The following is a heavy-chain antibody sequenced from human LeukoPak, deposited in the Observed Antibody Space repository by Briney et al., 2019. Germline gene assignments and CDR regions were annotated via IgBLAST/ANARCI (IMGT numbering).Heavy chain of an antibody. V-gene: IGHV4-61*02. Sequence: SETLSLTCTVSGGSISSGSYYWSWIRQPAGKGLEWIGRIYTSGSTNYNPSLKSRVTISVDTSKNQFSLKLSSVTAADTAVYYCARLDAPKSSYYMDVWGKGTTVTVSS. D-gene: IGHD2-8*01. CDR3: ARLDAPKSSYYMDV. CDR1: GGSISSGSYY. CDR2: IYTSGST. J-gene: IGHJ6*03.